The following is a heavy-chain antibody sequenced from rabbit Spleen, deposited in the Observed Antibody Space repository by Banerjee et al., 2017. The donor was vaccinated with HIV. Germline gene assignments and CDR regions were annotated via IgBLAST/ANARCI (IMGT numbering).Heavy chain of an antibody. CDR1: GIDFSSYYY. CDR2: IDIGSSGFT. V-gene: IGHV1S40*01. D-gene: IGHD8-1*01. CDR3: ARDGAGGSYFAL. J-gene: IGHJ4*01. Sequence: EESGGDLVKPGASLTLTCKASGIDFSSYYYMCWVRQAPGKGLEWIACIDIGSSGFTYFAGWAKGRFTISKTSSTTVDLKMTSLTAADTATYFCARDGAGGSYFALWGPGTLVTVS.